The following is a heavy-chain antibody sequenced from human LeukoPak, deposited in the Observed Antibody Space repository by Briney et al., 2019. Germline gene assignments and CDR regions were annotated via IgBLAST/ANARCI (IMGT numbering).Heavy chain of an antibody. CDR2: VHLSGRT. CDR3: AREGGPYRPLDY. J-gene: IGHJ4*02. CDR1: GASISSTNW. Sequence: PSETLSLTCGVSGASISSTNWWTWVRQPPGEGLEWIGEVHLSGRTNYNPSLESRVTMSVDMSENHISLKLTSVTAADSAVYYCAREGGPYRPLDYSGQGTLVTVSS. V-gene: IGHV4-4*02.